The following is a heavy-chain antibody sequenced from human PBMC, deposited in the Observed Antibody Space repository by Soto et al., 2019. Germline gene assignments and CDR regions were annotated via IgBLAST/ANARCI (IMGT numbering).Heavy chain of an antibody. CDR1: GYSYTRYW. V-gene: IGHV5-51*01. CDR3: ARRARTTEYFQH. Sequence: GESLKISCKCTGYSYTRYWIGWVRQMTGKCLEWMGTIYPGDSDTRYSPSFQGQFTISANKSISTAYLQWSSLKASDTAMYYCARRARTTEYFQHWGQGTLVTVSS. CDR2: IYPGDSDT. D-gene: IGHD1-7*01. J-gene: IGHJ1*01.